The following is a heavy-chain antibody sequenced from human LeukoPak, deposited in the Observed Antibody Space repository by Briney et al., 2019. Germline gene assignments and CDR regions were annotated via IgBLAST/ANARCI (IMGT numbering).Heavy chain of an antibody. J-gene: IGHJ4*02. CDR3: AKPRTTGLGWAQFDY. D-gene: IGHD2-8*02. CDR1: GFTFSSFA. CDR2: FDGNGPNT. Sequence: GGSLRLSCAASGFTFSSFAMTWVRQAPGKGLEWVSGFDGNGPNTYYADSVKGRWTISRDNSRNTLYLEMNGLRPEDTAIYYCAKPRTTGLGWAQFDYWGQGSLVTVSS. V-gene: IGHV3-23*01.